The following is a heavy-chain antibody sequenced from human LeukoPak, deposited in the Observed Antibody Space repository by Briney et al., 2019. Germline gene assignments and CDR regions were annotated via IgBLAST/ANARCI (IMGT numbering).Heavy chain of an antibody. V-gene: IGHV4-30-2*01. J-gene: IGHJ6*02. Sequence: SQTLSLTCAVSGDSISNDGYSWSWIRQPPGKGLEWIGYIYHSGSAYYNPPLKSRVTISLDRSKNQFSLRLTSVTAADTAVYYCARGGGYYPYGMDVWGQGTTVTVSS. D-gene: IGHD3-10*01. CDR3: ARGGGYYPYGMDV. CDR1: GDSISNDGYS. CDR2: IYHSGSA.